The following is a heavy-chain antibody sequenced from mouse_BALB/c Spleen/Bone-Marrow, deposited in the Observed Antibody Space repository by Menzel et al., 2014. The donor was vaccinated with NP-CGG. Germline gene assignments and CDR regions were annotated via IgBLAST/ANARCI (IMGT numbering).Heavy chain of an antibody. V-gene: IGHV1S130*01. CDR2: IHPNSGNT. Sequence: QVQLKESGSVLVRPGASVKLSCKASGYTFTSSWMHWAKQRPGQGLEWIGEIHPNSGNTNYNEKFKGKATLTVDTSSSTTYVNLRSLTSEDSSVYYCARHYRYAYYFYYWGQGTTLTVSS. CDR1: GYTFTSSW. CDR3: ARHYRYAYYFYY. D-gene: IGHD2-14*01. J-gene: IGHJ2*01.